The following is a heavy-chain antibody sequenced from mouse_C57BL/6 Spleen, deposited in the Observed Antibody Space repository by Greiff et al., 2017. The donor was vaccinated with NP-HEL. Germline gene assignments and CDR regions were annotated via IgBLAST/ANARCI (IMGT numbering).Heavy chain of an antibody. D-gene: IGHD2-3*01. CDR1: GYTFTSYW. J-gene: IGHJ2*01. V-gene: IGHV1-55*01. CDR2: IYPGSGST. CDR3: ARGGGYYVDDY. Sequence: QVQLKQSGAELVKPGASVKMSCKASGYTFTSYWITWVKQRPGQGLEWIGDIYPGSGSTNYNEKFKSKATLTVDTSSSTAYMQLSSLTSEDSAVYYCARGGGYYVDDYWGQGTTLTVSS.